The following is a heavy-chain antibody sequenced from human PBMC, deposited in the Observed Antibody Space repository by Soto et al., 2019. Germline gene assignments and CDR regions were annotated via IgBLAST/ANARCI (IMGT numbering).Heavy chain of an antibody. J-gene: IGHJ4*02. CDR3: ARERATVTEIDY. Sequence: EVQLVESGGGLVQPGGSLRLSCAASGFTFSTYSMNWVRQAPGKGLEWISYSSYRSGTTYYAASVKGRFTTSRDNGKNSLYLQMNSLRDEDTAGYYCARERATVTEIDYWGQGTLVTVSS. CDR2: SSYRSGTT. V-gene: IGHV3-48*02. D-gene: IGHD4-4*01. CDR1: GFTFSTYS.